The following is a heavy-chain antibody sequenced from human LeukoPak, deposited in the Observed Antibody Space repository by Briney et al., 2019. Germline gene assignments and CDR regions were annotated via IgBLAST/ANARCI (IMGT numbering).Heavy chain of an antibody. J-gene: IGHJ5*02. CDR3: ARHYGP. D-gene: IGHD3-10*01. CDR2: IYDSGST. CDR1: GGSISGSDW. Sequence: KPSETLSLTCAVSGGSISGSDWWSWVRQPPGKGLEWIGSIYDSGSTYYSPSLKSRVTISVDTSKNQFSLKLNSVTAADTAVYYCARHYGPWGQGTLVTVSS. V-gene: IGHV4-39*01.